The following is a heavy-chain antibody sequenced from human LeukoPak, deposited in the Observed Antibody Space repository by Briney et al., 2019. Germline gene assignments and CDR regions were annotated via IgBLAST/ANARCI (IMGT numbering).Heavy chain of an antibody. CDR2: INPSGGST. CDR1: GYTFTSYY. Sequence: ASVKVSCKASGYTFTSYYMHWVRQAPGQGLEWMGIINPSGGSTSYAQKFQGRVTMTRDTSTSTVYMELSSLRSEDTAVYYCARERGPSGYVDFFDYWGQGTLVTVSS. CDR3: ARERGPSGYVDFFDY. J-gene: IGHJ4*02. D-gene: IGHD5-12*01. V-gene: IGHV1-46*01.